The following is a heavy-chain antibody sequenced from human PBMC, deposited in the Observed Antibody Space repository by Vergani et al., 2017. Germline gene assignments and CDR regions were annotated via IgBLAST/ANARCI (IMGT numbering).Heavy chain of an antibody. CDR3: AKEVSIVAVAGLDF. V-gene: IGHV3-33*06. Sequence: QVQLVESGGGVVQPGRSLRLSCAASGFTFSSYGMHWVRQAPGKGLEWVAVIWYDGSNKYYADSVKGRFTISRDNSKNTLYLQMNSLRAEDTAVYYCAKEVSIVAVAGLDFWGQGTLVTVSS. D-gene: IGHD6-19*01. J-gene: IGHJ4*02. CDR2: IWYDGSNK. CDR1: GFTFSSYG.